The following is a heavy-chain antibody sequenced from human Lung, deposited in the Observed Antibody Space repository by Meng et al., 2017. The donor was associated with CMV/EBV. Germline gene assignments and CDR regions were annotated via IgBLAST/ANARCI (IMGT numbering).Heavy chain of an antibody. CDR1: GGSFSGYY. Sequence: GSLRLXCAVYGGSFSGYYWSWIRQPPGKGLEWIGEINHSGSTNYNPSLKSRVTISVDTSKNQFSLKLSSVTAADTAVYYCARGGKDIVVVPAPIDYWGQGTXVTVSS. J-gene: IGHJ4*02. CDR3: ARGGKDIVVVPAPIDY. D-gene: IGHD2-2*01. V-gene: IGHV4-34*01. CDR2: INHSGST.